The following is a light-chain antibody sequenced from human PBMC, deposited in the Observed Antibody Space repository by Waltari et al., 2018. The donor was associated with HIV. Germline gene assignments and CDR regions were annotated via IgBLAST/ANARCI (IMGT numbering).Light chain of an antibody. CDR2: KAS. CDR1: QSVNSW. CDR3: QQYYSYWT. V-gene: IGKV1-5*03. Sequence: DIQMTQSPSTLSASVGDRVTITCRASQSVNSWLAWYQQRPGEAPKLLIYKASNLEGGVPSRFSGSGSWTEFTLTISSLQPDDFATYFCQQYYSYWTFGQGTKVEI. J-gene: IGKJ1*01.